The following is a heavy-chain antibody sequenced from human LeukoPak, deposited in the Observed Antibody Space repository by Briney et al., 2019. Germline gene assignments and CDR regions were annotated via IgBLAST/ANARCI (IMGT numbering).Heavy chain of an antibody. CDR3: ARDFIPLYYDFWSGYYRPFYYMDV. J-gene: IGHJ6*03. D-gene: IGHD3-3*01. V-gene: IGHV3-53*01. CDR1: GFTVSSNY. Sequence: PGGSLRLSCAASGFTVSSNYMSWVRQAPGKGLEWVSVIYSGGSTYYADSVKGRFTISRDNSKNTLYLQMNSLRAEDTAVYYCARDFIPLYYDFWSGYYRPFYYMDVWGKGTAVTVSS. CDR2: IYSGGST.